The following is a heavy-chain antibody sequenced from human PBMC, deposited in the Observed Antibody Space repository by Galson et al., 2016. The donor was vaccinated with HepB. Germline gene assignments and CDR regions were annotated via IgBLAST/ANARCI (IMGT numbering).Heavy chain of an antibody. CDR1: GFTFKTFS. CDR2: MSAATGDT. V-gene: IGHV1-3*01. Sequence: SVKVSCKASGFTFKTFSIHWVRQAPGQRPEWMGWMSAATGDTKYAQNLEGRLTLTRDISATTAHMDLSSLKSEDTAMYYCASNLGFGECDFWGQGTLVTVSS. J-gene: IGHJ4*02. D-gene: IGHD3-10*01. CDR3: ASNLGFGECDF.